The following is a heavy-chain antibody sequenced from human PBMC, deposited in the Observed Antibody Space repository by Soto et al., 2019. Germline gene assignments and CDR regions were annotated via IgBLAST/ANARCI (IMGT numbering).Heavy chain of an antibody. CDR3: ARDRHGYCSSTSCYTSAFDI. J-gene: IGHJ3*02. D-gene: IGHD2-2*02. Sequence: GGSLRLSCAASGFTFSSYWMHWVRQAPGKGLVWVSRINSDGSSTSYADSVKGRFTISRDNAKNTLYLQMNSLRAEDTAVYYCARDRHGYCSSTSCYTSAFDIWGQGTMVTVSS. V-gene: IGHV3-74*01. CDR1: GFTFSSYW. CDR2: INSDGSST.